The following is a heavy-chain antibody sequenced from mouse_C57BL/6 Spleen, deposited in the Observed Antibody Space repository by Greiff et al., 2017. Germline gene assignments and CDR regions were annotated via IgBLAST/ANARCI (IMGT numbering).Heavy chain of an antibody. CDR2: ISDGGSYT. CDR1: GFTFSSYA. CDR3: ARDSVGHFDY. V-gene: IGHV5-4*01. D-gene: IGHD4-1*01. Sequence: EVKLQESGGGLVKPGGSLKLSCAASGFTFSSYAMSWVRQTPEKRLEWVATISDGGSYTYYPDNVKGRFTISRDNAKNNLYLQMSHLKSEDTAMYYCARDSVGHFDYWGQGTTLTVSS. J-gene: IGHJ2*01.